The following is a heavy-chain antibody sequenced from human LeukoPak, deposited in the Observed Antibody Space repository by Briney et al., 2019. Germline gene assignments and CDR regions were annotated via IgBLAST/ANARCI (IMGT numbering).Heavy chain of an antibody. Sequence: GGSLRLSCAASGFAFSSYAMSWVRRAPGKGLEWVSAISGSGGSTYYADSVKGRFTISRDNSKNTLYLQMNSLRAEDTAVYYCAKDQSSRSSWYMEYNWFDPWGQGTLVTVSS. J-gene: IGHJ5*02. CDR3: AKDQSSRSSWYMEYNWFDP. CDR2: ISGSGGST. V-gene: IGHV3-23*01. D-gene: IGHD6-13*01. CDR1: GFAFSSYA.